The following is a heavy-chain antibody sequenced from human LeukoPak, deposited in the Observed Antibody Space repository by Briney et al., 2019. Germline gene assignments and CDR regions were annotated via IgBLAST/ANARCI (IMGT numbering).Heavy chain of an antibody. CDR3: ARGWGYDSSRFDF. CDR1: GFTFSSYE. CDR2: ISSSGSTI. D-gene: IGHD3-22*01. Sequence: GGSLRLSCAASGFTFSSYEMNWVRQAPGKGLEWVSYISSSGSTIYYADSVKGRFTISRDNAKNSLYLQMNSLRAEDTAVYYCARGWGYDSSRFDFWGQGTMVTVSS. J-gene: IGHJ3*01. V-gene: IGHV3-48*03.